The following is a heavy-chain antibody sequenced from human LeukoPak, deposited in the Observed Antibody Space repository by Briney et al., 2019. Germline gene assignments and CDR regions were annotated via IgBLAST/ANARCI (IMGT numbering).Heavy chain of an antibody. J-gene: IGHJ4*02. Sequence: GGSLRLSCAASGFTFSSYAMSWVRQAPGKGLEWVSAISGSGGSTYYADSVKGRFTISRDNSKNALYLQMNSLRAEDAAVYYCAKGGVEMATESDYWGQGTLVTVSS. CDR3: AKGGVEMATESDY. CDR1: GFTFSSYA. CDR2: ISGSGGST. V-gene: IGHV3-23*01. D-gene: IGHD5-24*01.